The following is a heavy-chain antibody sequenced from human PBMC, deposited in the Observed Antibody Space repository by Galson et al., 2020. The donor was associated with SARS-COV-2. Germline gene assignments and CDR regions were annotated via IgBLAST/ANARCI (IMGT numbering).Heavy chain of an antibody. D-gene: IGHD3-9*01. CDR2: IIPIFGTA. Sequence: SVKVSCKASGGTFSSYAISWVRQAPGQGLEWMGGIIPIFGTANYAQKFQGRVTITADESTSTAYMELSSLRSEDTAVYYCARIPVRLTYFGPFDYWGQGTLVTVSS. CDR3: ARIPVRLTYFGPFDY. CDR1: GGTFSSYA. J-gene: IGHJ4*02. V-gene: IGHV1-69*13.